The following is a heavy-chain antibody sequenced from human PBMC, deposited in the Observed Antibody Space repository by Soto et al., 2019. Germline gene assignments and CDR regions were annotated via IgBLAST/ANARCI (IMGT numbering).Heavy chain of an antibody. V-gene: IGHV3-48*02. CDR1: GFTFSSYA. J-gene: IGHJ3*02. CDR2: ISSSSSTI. D-gene: IGHD3-10*01. Sequence: GGSLRLSCAASGFTFSSYAMHWVRQAQGKGLEWVSYISSSSSTIYYADSVKGRFTISRDNAKNSLYLQMNSLRDEDTAVYYCARDRTYYYGSGSYYNPSFDIWGQGTMVTVSS. CDR3: ARDRTYYYGSGSYYNPSFDI.